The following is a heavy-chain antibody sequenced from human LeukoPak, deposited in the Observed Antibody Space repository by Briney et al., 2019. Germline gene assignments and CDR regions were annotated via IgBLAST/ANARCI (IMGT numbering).Heavy chain of an antibody. CDR3: ARGTTTFDY. D-gene: IGHD1-26*01. Sequence: SETLSLTCAVYGGSFSGYYRSWIRQPPGKGLEWIGEINHSGSTNYNPSLKSRVTISVDTSKNQFSLKLSSVTAADTAVYYCARGTTTFDYWGQGTLVTVSS. CDR1: GGSFSGYY. CDR2: INHSGST. J-gene: IGHJ4*02. V-gene: IGHV4-34*01.